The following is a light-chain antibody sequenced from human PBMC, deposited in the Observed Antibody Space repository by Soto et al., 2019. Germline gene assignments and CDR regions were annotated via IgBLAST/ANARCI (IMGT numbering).Light chain of an antibody. CDR3: QQYGDSPRT. Sequence: EIVLTQSPGTLSLSPGERATLSCRASQSVSSNYLAWYQQKPGQAPRLLIYGASRRTTGIPDRFSGSVSGTDFTLTISGLEPEDFAVYYCQQYGDSPRTFGQGTMAETK. V-gene: IGKV3-20*01. J-gene: IGKJ1*01. CDR2: GAS. CDR1: QSVSSNY.